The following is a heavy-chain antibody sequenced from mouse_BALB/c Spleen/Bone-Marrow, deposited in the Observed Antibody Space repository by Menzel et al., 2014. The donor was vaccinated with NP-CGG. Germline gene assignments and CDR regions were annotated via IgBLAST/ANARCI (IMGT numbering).Heavy chain of an antibody. CDR3: TRRAYGGSYGFAY. J-gene: IGHJ3*01. V-gene: IGHV1-7*01. Sequence: QVQLKQSGAELAKPGASVKMSCKASGYTFTNYWMHWVKQRPGQGLEWIGYINPSTGYTEYNQKFKDKATLTADKSSSTAYMQLSSLTSEDSSVFYCTRRAYGGSYGFAYWGQGTLVTVSA. CDR1: GYTFTNYW. CDR2: INPSTGYT. D-gene: IGHD1-1*01.